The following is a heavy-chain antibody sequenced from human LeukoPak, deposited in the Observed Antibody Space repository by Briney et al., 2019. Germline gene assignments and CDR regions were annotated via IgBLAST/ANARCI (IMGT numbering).Heavy chain of an antibody. CDR3: ARVLGGWNYFDY. V-gene: IGHV4-38-2*02. Sequence: PSETLSLTCTVSGYSIGSGYYWGWIRQPPGKGLEWIGSIYHSGSTYYNPSLKSRVTISVDTSKNQFSLKLSSVTAADTAVYYCARVLGGWNYFDYWGQGTLVTVSS. CDR2: IYHSGST. D-gene: IGHD6-19*01. CDR1: GYSIGSGYY. J-gene: IGHJ4*02.